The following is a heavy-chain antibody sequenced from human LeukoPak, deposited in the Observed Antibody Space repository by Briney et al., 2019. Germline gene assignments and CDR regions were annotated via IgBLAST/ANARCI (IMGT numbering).Heavy chain of an antibody. Sequence: SETLSLTCAVYGGSLSGYYWSWIRQPPGKGLEWIGEINHSGSTNYNPSLKSRVTISVDTSKNQFSLKLSSVTAADTAVYYCARAGRIFRSKGSSSVVGYYYYYMDVWGKGTTVTVSS. D-gene: IGHD6-6*01. J-gene: IGHJ6*03. V-gene: IGHV4-34*01. CDR1: GGSLSGYY. CDR3: ARAGRIFRSKGSSSVVGYYYYYMDV. CDR2: INHSGST.